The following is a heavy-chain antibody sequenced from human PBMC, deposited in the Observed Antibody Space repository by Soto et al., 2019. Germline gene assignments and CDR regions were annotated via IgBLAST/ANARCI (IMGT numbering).Heavy chain of an antibody. CDR1: GYTFTGYY. J-gene: IGHJ4*02. CDR2: INPTTGGT. D-gene: IGHD5-12*01. CDR3: TSKGATFNFDS. V-gene: IGHV1-2*02. Sequence: ASVKVSCKDSGYTFTGYYMHWVRQAPGQGLEWMGWINPTTGGTNFEQKFQGRLSMTRDTSISTAYMELSRLTSDDTAIYYCTSKGATFNFDSWGQGTLVTVSS.